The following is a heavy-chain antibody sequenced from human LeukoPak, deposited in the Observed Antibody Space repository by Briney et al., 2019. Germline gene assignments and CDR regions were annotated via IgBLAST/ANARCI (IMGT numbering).Heavy chain of an antibody. D-gene: IGHD3-10*02. V-gene: IGHV3-48*03. CDR3: AELGITMIGGV. CDR2: ISSSGSTI. CDR1: VYTFSRYK. Sequence: GGALRLSCAASVYTFSRYKIKWVREAPGKGLERVSYISSSGSTIYYADSVKGRFTISRDNAKNSLYLQMNSLRAEDTAVYYCAELGITMIGGVWGKGTTVTISS. J-gene: IGHJ6*04.